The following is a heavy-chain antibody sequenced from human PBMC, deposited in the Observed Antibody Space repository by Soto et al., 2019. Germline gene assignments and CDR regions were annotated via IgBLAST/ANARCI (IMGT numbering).Heavy chain of an antibody. J-gene: IGHJ4*02. CDR3: ARDQPGYSYCYGLGY. CDR2: ISSSSSYI. V-gene: IGHV3-21*01. Sequence: EVQLVESGGGLVKPGGSLRLSCAASGFTFSSYSMNWVRQAPGKGLEWVSSISSSSSYIYYADSVKGRFTISRDNPKNSVYLQMNSLRAEDTAVYYCARDQPGYSYCYGLGYWGQGTLVTVSS. D-gene: IGHD5-18*01. CDR1: GFTFSSYS.